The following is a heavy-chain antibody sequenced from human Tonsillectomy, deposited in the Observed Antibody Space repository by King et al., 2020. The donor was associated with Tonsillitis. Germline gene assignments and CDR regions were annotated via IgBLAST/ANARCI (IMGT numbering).Heavy chain of an antibody. CDR2: ISGSGDTR. D-gene: IGHD3-16*01. V-gene: IGHV3-23*04. CDR1: GFSFSNSA. J-gene: IGHJ3*02. Sequence: VQLVESGGGLVQPGGSLRLSCGASGFSFSNSAMTWVRQAPGKGLEWVSAISGSGDTRYYADSVKGRFTISRDNPKNTLFLQVNSLIADDTAVYYCVKAFGRIGIPGNESFDIWGQGTMVTVSS. CDR3: VKAFGRIGIPGNESFDI.